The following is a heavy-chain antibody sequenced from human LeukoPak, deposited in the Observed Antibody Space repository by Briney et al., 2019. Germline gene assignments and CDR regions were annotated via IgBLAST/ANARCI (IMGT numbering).Heavy chain of an antibody. D-gene: IGHD6-19*01. CDR3: ARDPSGGYHDAFDI. V-gene: IGHV3-21*01. J-gene: IGHJ3*02. CDR2: ISSSSSYI. Sequence: SGGSLRLSCAASGFTFSSYSMNWVRQAPGKGLEWVSSISSSSSYIYYADSVKGRFTISRDNAKNSLYLQMNSLRAEDTAVYYCARDPSGGYHDAFDIWGQGTMVTVSS. CDR1: GFTFSSYS.